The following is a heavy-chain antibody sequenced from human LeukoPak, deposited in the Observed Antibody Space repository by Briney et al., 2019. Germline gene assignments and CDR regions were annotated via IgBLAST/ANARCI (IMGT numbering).Heavy chain of an antibody. V-gene: IGHV1-8*02. Sequence: GASVKVSCKASGYTFTGYYMHWVRQAPGQGLEWMGWMNPNSGNTGYAQKFQGRVTMTRNTSISTAYMELSSLRSEDTAVYYCARGLRILYGGDAFDIWGQGTMVTVSS. CDR1: GYTFTGYY. J-gene: IGHJ3*02. D-gene: IGHD4-23*01. CDR2: MNPNSGNT. CDR3: ARGLRILYGGDAFDI.